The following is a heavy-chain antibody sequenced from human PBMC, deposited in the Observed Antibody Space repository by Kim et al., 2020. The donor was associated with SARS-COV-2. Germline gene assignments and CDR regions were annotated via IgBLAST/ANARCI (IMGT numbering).Heavy chain of an antibody. D-gene: IGHD3-22*01. CDR3: ATADYYDSSGYPYYYGMDV. V-gene: IGHV1-24*01. J-gene: IGHJ6*02. CDR1: GYTLTELS. Sequence: ASVKVSCKVSGYTLTELSMHWVRQAPGKGLEWMGGFDPEDGETIYAQKFQGRVTMTEDTSTDTAYMELSSLRSEDTAVYYCATADYYDSSGYPYYYGMDVWGQGTTVTVSS. CDR2: FDPEDGET.